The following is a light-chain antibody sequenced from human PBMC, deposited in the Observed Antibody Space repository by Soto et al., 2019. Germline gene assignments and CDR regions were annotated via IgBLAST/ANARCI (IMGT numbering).Light chain of an antibody. J-gene: IGKJ1*01. CDR2: DVS. V-gene: IGKV1-5*01. CDR3: QQYKSFWT. CDR1: QSIGRW. Sequence: DIQMTQSPSTLSAFVGDRVTITCRASQSIGRWLAWYQQKPGKAPKVLIYDVSSLKSGVPSRFSGSASATEFTLTISSLQPDDFATYYCQQYKSFWTFGQGTKVDI.